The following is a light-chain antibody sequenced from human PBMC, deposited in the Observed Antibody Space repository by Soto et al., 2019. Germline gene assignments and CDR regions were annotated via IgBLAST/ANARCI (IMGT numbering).Light chain of an antibody. CDR2: DAS. CDR1: QSVSNN. V-gene: IGKV3-15*01. CDR3: QHYNIWPPWT. Sequence: ILMTQSPATLSVSPGERATLSCRASQSVSNNLAWYQQKPGQAPRLLIYDASTRATGIPARFSGSGSGTDFTLTISGLQSEDFAVYYCQHYNIWPPWTFGQGTKVEVK. J-gene: IGKJ1*01.